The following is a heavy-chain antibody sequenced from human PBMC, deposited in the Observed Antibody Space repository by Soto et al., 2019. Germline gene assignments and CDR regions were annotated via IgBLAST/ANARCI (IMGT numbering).Heavy chain of an antibody. Sequence: GGSLRLSCAASGFTFSSYGMHWVRQAPGKGLEWVAVIWYDGSNKYYADSVKGRFTISRDNSKNTLYLQMNSLRAEDTAVYYCARDQEYYDFWSGPKGYYYYGMDVWGQGTTVTVSS. CDR3: ARDQEYYDFWSGPKGYYYYGMDV. CDR1: GFTFSSYG. V-gene: IGHV3-33*01. CDR2: IWYDGSNK. J-gene: IGHJ6*02. D-gene: IGHD3-3*01.